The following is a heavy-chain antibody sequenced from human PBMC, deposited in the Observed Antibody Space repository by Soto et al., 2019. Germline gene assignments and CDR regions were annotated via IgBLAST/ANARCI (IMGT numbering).Heavy chain of an antibody. D-gene: IGHD1-26*01. CDR3: AKDLPGRGGSYFLIYHHYHGMDD. Sequence: GGSLRLSCAASGFTFSSYAMSWVRQAPGRGLEWVSGISGSGGSTYFADSVKGRFTITRDNSKNTLYLQMNSLRAEDTPVYYCAKDLPGRGGSYFLIYHHYHGMDDGGQETTVTVSS. V-gene: IGHV3-23*01. CDR2: ISGSGGST. J-gene: IGHJ6*02. CDR1: GFTFSSYA.